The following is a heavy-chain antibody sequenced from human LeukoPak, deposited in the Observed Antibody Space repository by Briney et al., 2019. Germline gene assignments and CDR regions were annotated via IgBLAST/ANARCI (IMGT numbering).Heavy chain of an antibody. CDR1: GYTFSGYY. CDR2: INPNSGGT. D-gene: IGHD3-3*01. J-gene: IGHJ4*02. CDR3: ARSRITIFGVVIVFDY. Sequence: GASVKVSCKASGYTFSGYYMHWVRQAPGQGLEWMGWINPNSGGTYYAQKFQGRVTMTRDTSISTAYMELSRLRSDDTAVYYCARSRITIFGVVIVFDYWGQGTLVTVSS. V-gene: IGHV1-2*02.